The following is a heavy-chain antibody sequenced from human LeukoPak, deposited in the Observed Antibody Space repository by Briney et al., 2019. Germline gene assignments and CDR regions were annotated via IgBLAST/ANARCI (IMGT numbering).Heavy chain of an antibody. CDR2: ISSSGSTI. Sequence: GGSLRLSCAASGFTISNYEMNWVRQAPGKGLEWVSYISSSGSTIYYADSVKGRFTISRDNAKNSLYLQMNSLRAEDTAVYYCAELGITMIGGVWGKGTTVTVSS. D-gene: IGHD3-10*02. J-gene: IGHJ6*04. CDR1: GFTISNYE. CDR3: AELGITMIGGV. V-gene: IGHV3-48*03.